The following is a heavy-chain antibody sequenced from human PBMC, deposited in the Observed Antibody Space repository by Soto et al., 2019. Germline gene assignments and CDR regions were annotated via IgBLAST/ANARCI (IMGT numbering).Heavy chain of an antibody. CDR3: ARGWGRILDA. D-gene: IGHD7-27*01. CDR1: GGSFSGYY. CDR2: INHSGST. V-gene: IGHV4-34*01. Sequence: QVQLQQWGAGLLKPSETLSLTCAVYGGSFSGYYWNWIRQPPGKGLEWIGEINHSGSTNYNPSLKRRVTLSVDTSKNQFSLKLSSVTAADPAVYYCARGWGRILDAWGQGTLVTVSS. J-gene: IGHJ5*02.